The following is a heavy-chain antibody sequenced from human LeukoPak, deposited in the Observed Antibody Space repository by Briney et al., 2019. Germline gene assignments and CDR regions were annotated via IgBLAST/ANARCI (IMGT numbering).Heavy chain of an antibody. CDR2: IIAYGDRK. Sequence: GGSLRLSCVASGFGFEHHGMHWVRQAPGKGLEWVAFIIAYGDRKKYADSVKGRFTVSRDNSKGSLYLQMDSLTTEATDLYYCAKDQAYYYDKSGQIWGQGTLVTVSS. CDR1: GFGFEHHG. CDR3: AKDQAYYYDKSGQI. J-gene: IGHJ4*01. V-gene: IGHV3-43*02. D-gene: IGHD3-22*01.